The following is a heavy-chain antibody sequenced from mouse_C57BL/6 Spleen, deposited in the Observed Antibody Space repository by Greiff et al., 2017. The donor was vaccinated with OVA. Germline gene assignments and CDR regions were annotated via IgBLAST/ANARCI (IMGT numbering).Heavy chain of an antibody. CDR1: GYTFTDYE. J-gene: IGHJ1*03. CDR3: TREKPTIVTTRYFDV. D-gene: IGHD2-5*01. V-gene: IGHV1-15*01. CDR2: IDPETGGT. Sequence: VQLQQSGAELVRPGASVTLSCKASGYTFTDYEMHWVKQTPVHGLEWIGAIDPETGGTAYNQKFKGKAILTADKSSSTAYMELRSLTSEDSAVYYCTREKPTIVTTRYFDVWGTGTTVTVSS.